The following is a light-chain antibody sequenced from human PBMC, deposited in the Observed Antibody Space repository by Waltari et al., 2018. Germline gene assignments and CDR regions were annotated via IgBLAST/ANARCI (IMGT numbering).Light chain of an antibody. V-gene: IGLV2-14*01. CDR1: SSDVGGYNY. J-gene: IGLJ2*01. Sequence: QSALTQPASVSGSPGQSITISCTGTSSDVGGYNYVSWYQQHPGKAPKLMIYEVSNRHSGVSNRFSGSKSGNTASLTSSGLQAEDEADYYCSSYTSSSTVVFGGGTKLTVL. CDR3: SSYTSSSTVV. CDR2: EVS.